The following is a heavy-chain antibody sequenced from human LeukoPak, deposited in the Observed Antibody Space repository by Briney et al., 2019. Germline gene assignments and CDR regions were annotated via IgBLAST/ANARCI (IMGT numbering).Heavy chain of an antibody. CDR3: AAPDDFWSGLMY. J-gene: IGHJ4*02. CDR1: GFTVSSNY. D-gene: IGHD3-3*01. V-gene: IGHV3-53*01. CDR2: IYSGGST. Sequence: GGSLRLSCAASGFTVSSNYMSWVRQAPGKGLEWVSVIYSGGSTYYADSVKGRFTISRDNSKNTLYLQMNSLRAEDTAVYYCAAPDDFWSGLMYWGQGTLVTVSS.